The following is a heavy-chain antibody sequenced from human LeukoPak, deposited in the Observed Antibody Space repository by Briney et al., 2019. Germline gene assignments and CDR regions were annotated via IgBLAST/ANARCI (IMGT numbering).Heavy chain of an antibody. CDR2: ISYDGSNK. Sequence: GRSLRLSCAASGFTFSSYGMHWVRQAPGKGLEWVAVISYDGSNKYYAASVKGRFTISRDNSKNTLYLQMNSLRAEDTAVYYCAKDLGTTVVTPYWGQGTLVTVSS. D-gene: IGHD4-23*01. V-gene: IGHV3-30*18. CDR1: GFTFSSYG. CDR3: AKDLGTTVVTPY. J-gene: IGHJ4*02.